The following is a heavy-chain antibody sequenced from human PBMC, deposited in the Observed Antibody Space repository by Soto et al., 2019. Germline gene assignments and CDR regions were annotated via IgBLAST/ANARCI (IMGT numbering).Heavy chain of an antibody. CDR2: ISSRSDI. D-gene: IGHD3-10*01. CDR3: AKFREYYQGSGSRTYYFYGMDV. J-gene: IGHJ6*02. CDR1: GFTFSTYS. Sequence: GGSLRLSCVGSGFTFSTYSINWVRQAPGKGLEWVSSISSRSDIYYADSVKGRFTISRDNAKNSVSLQMSSLRAEDTAVYYCAKFREYYQGSGSRTYYFYGMDVWGQGTTVTVSS. V-gene: IGHV3-21*01.